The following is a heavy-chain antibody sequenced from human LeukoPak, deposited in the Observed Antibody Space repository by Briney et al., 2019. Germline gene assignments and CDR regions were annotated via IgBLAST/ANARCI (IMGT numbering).Heavy chain of an antibody. V-gene: IGHV1-3*01. CDR2: NNAGNGNT. CDR1: GYTFTSYA. CDR3: ARTLDVLRYFDWSILLYY. Sequence: GASVKVSCKASGYTFTSYAMHWVRQAPGQRLEWMGWNNAGNGNTKYSQKFQGRVTISRDTSASTAYMELSSLRSEDTAVYYCARTLDVLRYFDWSILLYYWGQGTLVTVSS. J-gene: IGHJ4*02. D-gene: IGHD3-9*01.